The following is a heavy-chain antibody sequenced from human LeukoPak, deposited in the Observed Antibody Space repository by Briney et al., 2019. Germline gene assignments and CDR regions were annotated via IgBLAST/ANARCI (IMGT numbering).Heavy chain of an antibody. V-gene: IGHV1-2*02. Sequence: ASVKVSCKASGYTFTGYYMHWVRQAPGQGLEWMGWINGNSGGTNFAQKFQGRVTMTRDTSISTAYMELSRLTSDDTAVYYCARVAIEAGTNYWGQGTRVTVSS. CDR3: ARVAIEAGTNY. CDR2: INGNSGGT. J-gene: IGHJ4*02. CDR1: GYTFTGYY. D-gene: IGHD1-7*01.